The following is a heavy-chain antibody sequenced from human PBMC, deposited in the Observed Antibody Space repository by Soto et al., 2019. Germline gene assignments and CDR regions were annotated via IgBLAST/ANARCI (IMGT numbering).Heavy chain of an antibody. V-gene: IGHV1-69*01. D-gene: IGHD1-26*01. Sequence: QVQLVQSGAEVKKPGSSVKVSCKASGGTFSSYAISWVRQAPGQGPEWMGGIIPIFGTANYAQKLQGRVTITADESTSTAYMELSSLRSEDTAVYYCAREGDSGSADWYFDLWGRGTLVTVSS. CDR2: IIPIFGTA. J-gene: IGHJ2*01. CDR3: AREGDSGSADWYFDL. CDR1: GGTFSSYA.